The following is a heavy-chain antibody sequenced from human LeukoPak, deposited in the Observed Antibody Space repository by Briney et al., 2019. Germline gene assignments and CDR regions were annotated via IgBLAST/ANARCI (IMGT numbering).Heavy chain of an antibody. CDR2: INWNGGST. Sequence: GGSLRLSCAASRFTFSYYGMHWVRQAPGKGLEWVSGINWNGGSTGYADSVKGRFTISRDNAKNSLYLQMNSLRAEDTALYYCARDRGVDTAMVNWFDPWGQGTLVTVSS. V-gene: IGHV3-20*04. J-gene: IGHJ5*02. CDR3: ARDRGVDTAMVNWFDP. D-gene: IGHD5-18*01. CDR1: RFTFSYYG.